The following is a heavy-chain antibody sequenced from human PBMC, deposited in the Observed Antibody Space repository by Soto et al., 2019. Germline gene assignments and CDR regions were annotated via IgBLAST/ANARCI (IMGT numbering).Heavy chain of an antibody. CDR1: GYSVISRSYF. D-gene: IGHD2-15*01. CDR3: ARQRVIPGTPTNWFDP. V-gene: IGHV4-39*01. Sequence: SETLSLTCTVSGYSVISRSYFWGWIRQPPGKGLEWIGTIYYNGSTYYNPSLKSRVTLFVDTSKNQFSLKLTSVTASDTALYYCARQRVIPGTPTNWFDPWGRGTLVTVSS. J-gene: IGHJ5*02. CDR2: IYYNGST.